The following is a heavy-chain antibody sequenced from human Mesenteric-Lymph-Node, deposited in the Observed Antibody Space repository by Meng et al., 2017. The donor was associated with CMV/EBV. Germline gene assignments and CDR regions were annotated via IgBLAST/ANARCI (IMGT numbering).Heavy chain of an antibody. CDR2: ISGSGSTT. CDR3: AKDLYGGSYYPRPFDY. Sequence: GESLKISCAASGFPFRSYTMSWVRQAPGKGLEWVAGISGSGSTTKYSASVEGRFTISRDNSKDTLFLQMNSLRADDTAVYYCAKDLYGGSYYPRPFDYWGQGTLVTVSS. V-gene: IGHV3-23*01. D-gene: IGHD1-26*01. J-gene: IGHJ4*02. CDR1: GFPFRSYT.